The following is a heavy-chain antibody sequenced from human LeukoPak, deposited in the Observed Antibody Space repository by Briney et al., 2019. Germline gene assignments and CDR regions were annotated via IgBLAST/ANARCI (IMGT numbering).Heavy chain of an antibody. CDR2: ISSSGSTI. V-gene: IGHV3-48*03. D-gene: IGHD6-13*01. CDR1: GFTFSSYE. Sequence: GGSLRLTCAASGFTFSSYERNWVRQAPGKGLEWVSYISSSGSTIYYADSVKGRFTISRDNAKNSLYLQMNSLRAEDTAVYYCARNEQLVRGRGFHYWGQGTLVTVSS. J-gene: IGHJ4*02. CDR3: ARNEQLVRGRGFHY.